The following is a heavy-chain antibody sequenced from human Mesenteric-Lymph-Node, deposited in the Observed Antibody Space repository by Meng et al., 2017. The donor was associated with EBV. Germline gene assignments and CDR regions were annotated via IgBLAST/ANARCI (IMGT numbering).Heavy chain of an antibody. D-gene: IGHD3-10*01. CDR2: INHSGST. Sequence: QVQLTQWGEEQLNPSGALSLTCAVYGGSFSGYYWSWIRQPPGKGLEWIGEINHSGSTNYNPSLKSRVTISVDTSKNQFSLKLSSVTAADTAVYYCARFGAILRGFDYWGQGTLVTVSS. V-gene: IGHV4-34*01. CDR3: ARFGAILRGFDY. J-gene: IGHJ4*02. CDR1: GGSFSGYY.